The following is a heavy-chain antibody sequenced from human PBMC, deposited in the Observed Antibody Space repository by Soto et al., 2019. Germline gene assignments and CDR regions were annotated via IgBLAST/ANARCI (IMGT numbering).Heavy chain of an antibody. D-gene: IGHD6-19*01. V-gene: IGHV1-69*11. CDR2: IIPILGTT. Sequence: QVQLVQSGAEVKKPGSSVKVSCKASGGTFSNYAISWVRQAPGQGLEWMGRIIPILGTTNYAQKFQGRVKITADESTTTASLELSSLRSEDTAVYCCATKVPVDGTYDGAFDIWGQGKMVSVSS. CDR1: GGTFSNYA. CDR3: ATKVPVDGTYDGAFDI. J-gene: IGHJ3*02.